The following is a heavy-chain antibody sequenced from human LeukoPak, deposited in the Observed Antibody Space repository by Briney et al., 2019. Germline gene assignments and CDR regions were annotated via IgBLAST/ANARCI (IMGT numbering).Heavy chain of an antibody. J-gene: IGHJ4*02. CDR3: ARETDYGDYDY. Sequence: SETLSLTCTVSGGSISSGSYYWSWIRQPAGKGLEWIGRIYTSGSTNYNPSLKSRVTISVDTSKSQFSLKLSSVTAADTAVYYCARETDYGDYDYWGQGTLVTVSS. CDR1: GGSISSGSYY. D-gene: IGHD4-17*01. CDR2: IYTSGST. V-gene: IGHV4-61*02.